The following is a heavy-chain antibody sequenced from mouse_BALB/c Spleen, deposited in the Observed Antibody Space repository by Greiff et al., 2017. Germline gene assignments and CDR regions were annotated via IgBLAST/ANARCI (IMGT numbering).Heavy chain of an antibody. CDR2: ISCYNGAT. J-gene: IGHJ4*01. Sequence: LVKPGASVKISCKASGYSFTGYYMHWVKQSHGKSLEWIGYISCYNGATSYNQKFKGKATFTVDTSSSTAYMKFNILTSEDSAVYYCSSVVATDYDAMDYWGQGTSVTVSA. CDR1: GYSFTGYY. V-gene: IGHV1S34*01. CDR3: SSVVATDYDAMDY. D-gene: IGHD1-1*01.